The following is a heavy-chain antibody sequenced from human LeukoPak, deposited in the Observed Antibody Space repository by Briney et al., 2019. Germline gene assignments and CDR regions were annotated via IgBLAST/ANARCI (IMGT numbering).Heavy chain of an antibody. CDR2: IYYSGRT. CDR3: ARHISSWYWFDS. V-gene: IGHV4-39*07. D-gene: IGHD6-13*01. Sequence: KPSETLSLTCTVSGGSISSSRYYWGWIRQPPGKGLEWIGSIYYSGRTYCNPSLKSRVTISVDTSKNQFSLKLTTVTAADTAVYYCARHISSWYWFDSWGQGTLVTVSS. J-gene: IGHJ5*01. CDR1: GGSISSSRYY.